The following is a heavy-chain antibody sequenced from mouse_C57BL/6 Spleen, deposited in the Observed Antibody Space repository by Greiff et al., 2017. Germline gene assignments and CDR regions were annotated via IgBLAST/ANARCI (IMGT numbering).Heavy chain of an antibody. CDR1: GFTFSSYA. CDR3: AREGDYYDDAAWFAY. D-gene: IGHD2-4*01. Sequence: EVQRVESGGGLVKPGGSLKLSCAASGFTFSSYAMSWVRQTPEKRLEWVATISDGGSYTYYPDNVKGRFTISRDNAKNNLYMQMSHLKSEDTAMYYCAREGDYYDDAAWFAYWGQGTLVTVSA. J-gene: IGHJ3*01. CDR2: ISDGGSYT. V-gene: IGHV5-4*01.